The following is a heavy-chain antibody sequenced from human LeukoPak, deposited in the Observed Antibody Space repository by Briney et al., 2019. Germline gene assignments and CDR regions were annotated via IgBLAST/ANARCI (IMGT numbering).Heavy chain of an antibody. CDR2: LAPGGGVT. D-gene: IGHD2-2*02. CDR1: GVTFIAHW. Sequence: RGSLRLSRERSGVTFIAHWTRRGRPAPRGGLGWVANLAPGGGVTHIADSLRGPVTLSRDKARNTLFLQMDSMREAETGVYFCARVCCTSTTCTTLGGFNHWAQGTQVTLSS. V-gene: IGHV3-7*01. J-gene: IGHJ4*02. CDR3: ARVCCTSTTCTTLGGFNH.